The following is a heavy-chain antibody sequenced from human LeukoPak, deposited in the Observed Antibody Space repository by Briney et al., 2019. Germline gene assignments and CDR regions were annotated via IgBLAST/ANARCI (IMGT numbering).Heavy chain of an antibody. CDR1: GFTFSSYA. CDR3: AKGVVVVVAADDAFDI. V-gene: IGHV3-23*01. CDR2: ISGSGGST. D-gene: IGHD2-15*01. J-gene: IGHJ3*02. Sequence: GGSLRLSCAASGFTFSSYAMSWVRQAPGKGLEWVSAISGSGGSTYYADSVKGRFTISRDNSKNTLYLQMNSLRAEDTAVYYCAKGVVVVVAADDAFDIWGQGTMVTVSS.